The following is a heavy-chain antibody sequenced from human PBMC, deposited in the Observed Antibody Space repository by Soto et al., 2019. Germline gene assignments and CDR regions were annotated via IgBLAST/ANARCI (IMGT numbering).Heavy chain of an antibody. CDR2: IYPSGSA. Sequence: QVQLQESGPGLVKPSETLSLTCTVSVDSISSYYWSWIRQTAGKGLEWIGRIYPSGSANYNPSFKSRVTMSVDTSTNQYARKLSAGTAADTAVYYCARDRGRYCPTASCPKGSYYGVDVWGQGTTVTVSS. J-gene: IGHJ6*02. D-gene: IGHD2-8*01. CDR1: VDSISSYY. V-gene: IGHV4-4*07. CDR3: ARDRGRYCPTASCPKGSYYGVDV.